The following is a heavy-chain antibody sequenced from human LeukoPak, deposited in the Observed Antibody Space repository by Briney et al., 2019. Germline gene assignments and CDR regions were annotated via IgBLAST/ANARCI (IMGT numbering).Heavy chain of an antibody. CDR2: IHSNGISA. D-gene: IGHD6-19*01. V-gene: IGHV3-64*01. Sequence: GGSLRLSCAASGFTFSNYPIHWVRQAPGKGLEFVSSIHSNGISAYYGNSVKGRFTVSRDNSKNTVYLQMGSLREEDMAVYYCARTQQWLATGGWYWFDTWGQGTLVTVSS. J-gene: IGHJ5*02. CDR3: ARTQQWLATGGWYWFDT. CDR1: GFTFSNYP.